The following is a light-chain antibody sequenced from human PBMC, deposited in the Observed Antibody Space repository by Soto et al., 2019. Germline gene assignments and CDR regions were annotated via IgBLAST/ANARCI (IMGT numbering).Light chain of an antibody. Sequence: EIVMTQSPATLSVSPGERTTLSCRASQSVSSYLAWYQQKPGQAPRLLIYDASNRATGISARFSGSGSGTEFTLTISSLQSEDFAVYYCQQYHNWPITFGQGTRLEIK. CDR3: QQYHNWPIT. V-gene: IGKV3-15*01. J-gene: IGKJ5*01. CDR1: QSVSSY. CDR2: DAS.